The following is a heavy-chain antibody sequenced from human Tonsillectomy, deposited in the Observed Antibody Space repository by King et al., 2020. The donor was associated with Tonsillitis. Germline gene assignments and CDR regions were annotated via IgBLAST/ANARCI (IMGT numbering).Heavy chain of an antibody. J-gene: IGHJ1*01. Sequence: VQLVESGAEVKKPGASVKVSCKASGYTFTGYYLHWVRQAPGQGLEWMGWINPNSGGTNYAQKFQGRVTMTRETSISTAYMELSSARSDDTAMYYCARDYGAKDFQHWGQGTLITVSS. CDR2: INPNSGGT. CDR1: GYTFTGYY. V-gene: IGHV1-2*02. D-gene: IGHD4-17*01. CDR3: ARDYGAKDFQH.